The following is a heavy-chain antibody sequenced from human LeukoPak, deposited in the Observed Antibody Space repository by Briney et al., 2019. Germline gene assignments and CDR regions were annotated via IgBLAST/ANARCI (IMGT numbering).Heavy chain of an antibody. CDR3: ARTRASVPFDY. CDR2: MSGSGTTI. J-gene: IGHJ4*02. V-gene: IGHV3-48*03. CDR1: GFSFSSYE. Sequence: GGSLRLSCEASGFSFSSYEMNWVRQAPGKGLEGVSYMSGSGTTIFYADSVKGRFTISRDNAKNSLYLQMNSLRAEDTAIYYCARTRASVPFDYWGQGTLVTVSS. D-gene: IGHD6-6*01.